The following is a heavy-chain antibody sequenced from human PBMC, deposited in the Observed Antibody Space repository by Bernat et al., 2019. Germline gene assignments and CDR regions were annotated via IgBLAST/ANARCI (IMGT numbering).Heavy chain of an antibody. CDR1: GGTFSSYA. CDR2: IIPIFGTA. Sequence: QVQLVQSGAEVKKPGSSVKVSCKASGGTFSSYAISWVRQAPGQGLEWMGGIIPIFGTANYAQKFQGRVTITADKSTSTAYMELSRLRSEDTAVYYCATDLSPRRRNTRERVATITFFDDWGQGTLVTVSS. CDR3: ATDLSPRRRNTRERVATITFFDD. J-gene: IGHJ4*02. V-gene: IGHV1-69*06. D-gene: IGHD5-12*01.